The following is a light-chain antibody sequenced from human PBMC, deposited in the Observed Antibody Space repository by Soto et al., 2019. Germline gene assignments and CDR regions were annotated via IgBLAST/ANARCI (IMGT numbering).Light chain of an antibody. J-gene: IGLJ3*02. CDR1: SSDVGGYNY. CDR3: SSYTSSSTRV. CDR2: DVS. V-gene: IGLV2-14*01. Sequence: QSVLTQPASVSGSPGQSITISCTGTSSDVGGYNYVSWYQQYPGKAPKLMIYDVSNGPSGVSDRFSGSKSGNTASLTISGLQAEDEADYYCSSYTSSSTRVFGGGTKVTVL.